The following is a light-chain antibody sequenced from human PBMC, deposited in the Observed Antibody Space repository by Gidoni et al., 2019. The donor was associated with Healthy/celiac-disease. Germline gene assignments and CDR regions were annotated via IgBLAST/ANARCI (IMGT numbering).Light chain of an antibody. J-gene: IGKJ3*01. CDR1: QSNSSY. Sequence: DIQMTQSPSSLSASVGDRVTITCRASQSNSSYLNWYQQKPGKAPKLLIYAASSLQSGVPSRFSGSGSGTDFTLTISILQPEDFATYYCQQSYSTPFTFGPGTKVDIK. V-gene: IGKV1-39*01. CDR3: QQSYSTPFT. CDR2: AAS.